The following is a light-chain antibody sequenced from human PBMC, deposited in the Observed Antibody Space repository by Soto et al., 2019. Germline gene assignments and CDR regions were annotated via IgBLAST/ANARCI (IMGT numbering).Light chain of an antibody. J-gene: IGKJ5*01. CDR2: YAS. V-gene: IGKV3-15*01. CDR1: QSVRNN. Sequence: EIMMTQSPATLSVSPGERATLSCRASQSVRNNLAWYQQKPGQAPRLLIYYASTRATGIPARFSGSGSGTDFTLTISSLQSEDFALYYCQQYNNWPPITFSQGTRLEIK. CDR3: QQYNNWPPIT.